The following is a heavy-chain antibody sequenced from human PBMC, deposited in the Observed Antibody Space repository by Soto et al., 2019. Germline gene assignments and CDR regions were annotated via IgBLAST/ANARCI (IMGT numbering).Heavy chain of an antibody. D-gene: IGHD3-3*01. J-gene: IGHJ4*02. CDR2: ISGSGGST. V-gene: IGHV3-23*01. CDR3: AKERFDFWSGPDY. CDR1: GFAFSSYA. Sequence: EVQLLESGGGLVPPGGSLRLSCAASGFAFSSYAMSWVRQAPGKGLDWVSAISGSGGSTYYADSVKGWFTISRDNSKNTLYLQMNSLRAEDTAVYYCAKERFDFWSGPDYWGQGTLVTVSS.